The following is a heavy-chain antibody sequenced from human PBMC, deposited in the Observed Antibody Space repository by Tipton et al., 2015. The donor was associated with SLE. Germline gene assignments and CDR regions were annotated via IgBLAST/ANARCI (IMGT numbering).Heavy chain of an antibody. CDR3: AVHSIRDPAFDI. CDR2: VSYSGST. J-gene: IGHJ3*02. Sequence: TLSLTCSVSGAAISAYYWSWIRQPPGKGLEWIGYVSYSGSTNYNASLKSRVTISVDTSMNHLSLKLNSVTAADTAVYFCAVHSIRDPAFDIWGQGTMVTVSS. D-gene: IGHD2-21*01. CDR1: GAAISAYY. V-gene: IGHV4-59*01.